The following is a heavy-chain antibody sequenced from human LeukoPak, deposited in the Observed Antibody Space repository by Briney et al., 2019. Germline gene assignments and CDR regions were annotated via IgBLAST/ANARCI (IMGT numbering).Heavy chain of an antibody. V-gene: IGHV3-30*18. CDR2: ISYDGSNK. J-gene: IGHJ4*02. D-gene: IGHD2-15*01. CDR1: GFTFSSYG. CDR3: AKAFGYCSGGSCYSGYDY. Sequence: PGGSLRLSCAASGFTFSSYGMHWVRQAPGKGLEWVAVISYDGSNKYYADSVKGRFTISRDNSKNTLYLQMNSLRAEDTAVYYCAKAFGYCSGGSCYSGYDYWGQGTLVTVSS.